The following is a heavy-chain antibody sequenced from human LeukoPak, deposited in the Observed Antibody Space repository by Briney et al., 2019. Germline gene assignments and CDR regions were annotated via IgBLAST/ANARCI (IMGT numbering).Heavy chain of an antibody. D-gene: IGHD6-6*01. CDR1: GFTFSDFT. CDR2: IYHTGST. Sequence: PGGSLRLSCAASGFTFSDFTMNWVRQTPGKGLEWIVNIYHTGSTYYNPSLKSRVTISVDTSKNQFSLKLSSVTAADTAVYYCVRSSSSIFDYWGQGTLVTVSS. V-gene: IGHV4-38-2*01. J-gene: IGHJ4*02. CDR3: VRSSSSIFDY.